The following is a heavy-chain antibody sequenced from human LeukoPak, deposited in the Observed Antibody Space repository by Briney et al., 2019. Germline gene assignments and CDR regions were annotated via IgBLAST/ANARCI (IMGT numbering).Heavy chain of an antibody. CDR2: IKRDGGDT. V-gene: IGHV3-7*03. Sequence: GGSLRLSCTAPGFTFSNYWMTWVRQAPGKGLEWVANIKRDGGDTYYVDSVKGRFTVSRDNAKNSLFLQMDRLRAEDTAMYYCARDYSYSDDYWGQGTLVTVSS. D-gene: IGHD4-17*01. J-gene: IGHJ4*02. CDR1: GFTFSNYW. CDR3: ARDYSYSDDY.